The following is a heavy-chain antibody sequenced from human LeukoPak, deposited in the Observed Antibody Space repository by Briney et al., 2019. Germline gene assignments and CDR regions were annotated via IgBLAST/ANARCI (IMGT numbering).Heavy chain of an antibody. V-gene: IGHV4-59*01. J-gene: IGHJ4*02. D-gene: IGHD4-17*01. Sequence: SETLSLTCTVPGGSISTYYWNWIRQSPGKGLEWIGYIYYSGSTNYNPSLKSRVTISVDTSKNESSLKLSSVTAADTAVYYCARTPATTWTNHFDYWGQGTLVTVSS. CDR1: GGSISTYY. CDR2: IYYSGST. CDR3: ARTPATTWTNHFDY.